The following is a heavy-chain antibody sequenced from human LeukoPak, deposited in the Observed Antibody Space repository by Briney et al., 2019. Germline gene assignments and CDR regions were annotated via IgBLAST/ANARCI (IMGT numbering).Heavy chain of an antibody. Sequence: ASVKVSCKASGYTFTSYDINWVRQATGQGLEWMGWMNPNSGNTGYAQKFQGRVTMTRNTSISTAYMELSSLRSEDTAVYYCARDRKYGGNFVVWGKGTTVTVSS. CDR3: ARDRKYGGNFVV. D-gene: IGHD4-23*01. CDR2: MNPNSGNT. J-gene: IGHJ6*04. V-gene: IGHV1-8*01. CDR1: GYTFTSYD.